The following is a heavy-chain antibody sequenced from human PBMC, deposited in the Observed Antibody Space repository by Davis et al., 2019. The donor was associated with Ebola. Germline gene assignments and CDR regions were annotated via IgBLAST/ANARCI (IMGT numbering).Heavy chain of an antibody. V-gene: IGHV4-59*01. CDR2: IFNSGTA. CDR1: GGSISGYQ. Sequence: MPSETLSLTCTVSGGSISGYQWAWIRQPPGKGLDYVGHIFNSGTASYNSALKSRVTISLDKSSNQFSLKLNSVTAAGTAIYFCARDHMGSLDNWGQGTLVTVSS. J-gene: IGHJ4*02. CDR3: ARDHMGSLDN. D-gene: IGHD1-26*01.